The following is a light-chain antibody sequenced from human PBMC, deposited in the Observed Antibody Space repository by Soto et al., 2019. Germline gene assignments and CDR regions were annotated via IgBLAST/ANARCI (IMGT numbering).Light chain of an antibody. CDR3: QQYNSYPLT. V-gene: IGKV1-5*03. J-gene: IGKJ4*01. Sequence: DIQMTQSPSTLSASVGDRVTITCRASQSISSWLAWYQQKPGKAPKLLIYKASSLESGVPSRFSGSGSVTEFNLTISSLQPDDFATYYCQQYNSYPLTFGGGTKVEIK. CDR2: KAS. CDR1: QSISSW.